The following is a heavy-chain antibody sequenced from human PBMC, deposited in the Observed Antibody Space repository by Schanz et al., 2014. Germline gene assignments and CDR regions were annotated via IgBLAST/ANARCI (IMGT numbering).Heavy chain of an antibody. J-gene: IGHJ4*02. Sequence: QVQLVESGGGVVQPGGSLRLSCVASGFPFSTYSIHWVRQAPGKGLEWVALISHDGSNKNSADSVKGRFTISRDNSKNTLYLQMNSLRAEDTAVYYCAKGRMTATNFFDSWGQGTLVTVSS. CDR2: ISHDGSNK. V-gene: IGHV3-30*18. CDR1: GFPFSTYS. CDR3: AKGRMTATNFFDS. D-gene: IGHD1-7*01.